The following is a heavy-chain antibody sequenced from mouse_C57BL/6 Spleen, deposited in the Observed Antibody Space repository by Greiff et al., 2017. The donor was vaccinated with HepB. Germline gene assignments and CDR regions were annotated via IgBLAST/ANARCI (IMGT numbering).Heavy chain of an antibody. J-gene: IGHJ3*01. CDR1: GYTFTSYW. Sequence: QVQLQQPGAELVRPGSSVKLSCKASGYTFTSYWMHWVKQRPIQGLEWIGNIDPSDSETHYNQKFKDKATLTVDKSSSTAYMQLSSLTSEDSAVYYCARGGYYGSSSFAYWGQGTLVTVSA. CDR3: ARGGYYGSSSFAY. D-gene: IGHD1-1*01. V-gene: IGHV1-52*01. CDR2: IDPSDSET.